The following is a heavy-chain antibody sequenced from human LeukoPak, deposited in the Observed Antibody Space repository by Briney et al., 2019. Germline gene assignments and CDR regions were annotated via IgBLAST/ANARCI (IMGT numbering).Heavy chain of an antibody. CDR3: TADLPGGVSDCFDY. J-gene: IGHJ4*02. CDR1: GFTFANAW. Sequence: GGSPRLSCAASGFTFANAWMSWVRQAPGKGLERVGRIKSKAAGGTTDYAAPVKGRFSISRDDSKNTLHLQMNSLKTEDTAVYYCTADLPGGVSDCFDYWGQGTLVTVSS. CDR2: IKSKAAGGTT. D-gene: IGHD2-8*02. V-gene: IGHV3-15*01.